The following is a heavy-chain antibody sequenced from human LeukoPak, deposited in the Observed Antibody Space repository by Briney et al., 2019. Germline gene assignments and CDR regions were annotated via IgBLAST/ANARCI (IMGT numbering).Heavy chain of an antibody. D-gene: IGHD3-10*01. CDR3: ATSFLALYGSGSYYSYFDY. CDR2: IYGGGST. J-gene: IGHJ4*02. CDR1: GVTVSNNF. V-gene: IGHV3-53*05. Sequence: GGSLRLSCAASGVTVSNNFMSWVRQAPGKGLEWVSVIYGGGSTYYADSVKGRFTISRDTSKNTLYLQMNSLRAEDTAVYYCATSFLALYGSGSYYSYFDYWGQGTLVTVSS.